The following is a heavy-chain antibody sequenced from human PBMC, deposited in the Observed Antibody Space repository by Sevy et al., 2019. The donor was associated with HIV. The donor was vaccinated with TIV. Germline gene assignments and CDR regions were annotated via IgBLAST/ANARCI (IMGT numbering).Heavy chain of an antibody. V-gene: IGHV3-11*01. CDR2: ISSSDPTNGNTI. Sequence: GGSLRLSCAASGFTFSDFYMTWIRQTPGRGLEWLSYISSSDPTNGNTIYYAGSVKARFTISRDNAKKALYLQMNGLRAEDTAVYYCAREGSLRYLDLWGRGTLVTVSS. J-gene: IGHJ2*01. CDR3: AREGSLRYLDL. CDR1: GFTFSDFY. D-gene: IGHD3-10*01.